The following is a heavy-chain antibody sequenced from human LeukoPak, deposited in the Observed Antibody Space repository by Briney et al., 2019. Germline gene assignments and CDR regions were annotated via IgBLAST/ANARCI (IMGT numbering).Heavy chain of an antibody. Sequence: ASVKVSCTASGYTFTSYGISWVRQAPGQGLEWMGWISAYNGDINYAQNFQGRVTMSTDTSTSTAYMELRSLRSDDTAVYYCARDLRIVGTTVYFDYWGQGTLVTVSS. CDR3: ARDLRIVGTTVYFDY. CDR1: GYTFTSYG. V-gene: IGHV1-18*01. J-gene: IGHJ4*02. D-gene: IGHD1-26*01. CDR2: ISAYNGDI.